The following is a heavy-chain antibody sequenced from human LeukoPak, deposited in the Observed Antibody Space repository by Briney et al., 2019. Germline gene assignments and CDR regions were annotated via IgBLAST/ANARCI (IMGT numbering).Heavy chain of an antibody. D-gene: IGHD5-18*01. CDR2: ICGSGGDT. J-gene: IGHJ4*02. CDR3: AKAYRAMGLYDS. V-gene: IGHV3-23*01. Sequence: GGSLRLSCVASGFTFRNYAMTWVRQAPGKDLMGVSAICGSGGDTYYADSVRGRFTISRDNSKNTLYLQMNSLRAEDTAVYFCAKAYRAMGLYDSWGQRTLVTVSS. CDR1: GFTFRNYA.